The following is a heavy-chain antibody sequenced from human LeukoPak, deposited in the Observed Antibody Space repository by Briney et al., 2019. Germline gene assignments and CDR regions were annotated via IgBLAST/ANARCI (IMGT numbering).Heavy chain of an antibody. CDR3: AREYSTGWYRYFDL. CDR1: DVSISSDF. J-gene: IGHJ2*01. CDR2: IYSGGST. D-gene: IGHD6-25*01. Sequence: PSETLSLTCTVSDVSISSDFWSWIRQPPGKGLECIGDIYSGGSTNYNPSLKSRVTMSVDTSKNQFSLKLSSVTAADTAVYYCAREYSTGWYRYFDLWGRGTLSLSPQ. V-gene: IGHV4-59*01.